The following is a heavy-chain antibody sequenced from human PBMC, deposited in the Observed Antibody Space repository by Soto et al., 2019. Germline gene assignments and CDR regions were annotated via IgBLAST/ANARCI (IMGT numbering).Heavy chain of an antibody. CDR1: GGSISSISYY. J-gene: IGHJ5*02. Sequence: PSETLSLTCTVSGGSISSISYYWGWIRQPPGKGLEGIGSIYYSGSTYCDPSLRSRVTISVDTSKNQFSLKLSSVTAADTAVYYCARLVSGAAAGSRAGWFDXWGQGTLVTVSX. CDR2: IYYSGST. D-gene: IGHD6-13*01. V-gene: IGHV4-39*01. CDR3: ARLVSGAAAGSRAGWFDX.